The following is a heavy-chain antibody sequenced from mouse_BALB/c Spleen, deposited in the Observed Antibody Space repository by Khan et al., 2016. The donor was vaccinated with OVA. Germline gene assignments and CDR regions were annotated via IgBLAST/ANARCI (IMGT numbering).Heavy chain of an antibody. CDR3: ISEGVWEVAY. CDR1: GYTFADSG. CDR2: ISTYYGNI. Sequence: QVQLKESGPEPVRPGASVKISCKGSGYTFADSGMHWVRQSHAKSLEWIGVISTYYGNIKYNQKFEGRATMTVDTSSRTVFMVLARLTSEDSAVFFCISEGVWEVAYWGQGTLVTVSA. D-gene: IGHD3-3*01. J-gene: IGHJ3*01. V-gene: IGHV1S137*01.